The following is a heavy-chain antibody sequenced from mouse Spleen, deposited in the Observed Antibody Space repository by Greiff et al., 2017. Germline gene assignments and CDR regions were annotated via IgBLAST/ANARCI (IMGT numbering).Heavy chain of an antibody. Sequence: VQLVESGPGLVQPSQSLSITCTVSGFSLTSYGVHWVRQPPGKGLEWLGVIWSGGSTDYNAAFISRLSISKDNSKSQVFFKMNSLQADDTAIYYCARSGSSVYYAMDYWGQGTSVTVSS. CDR3: ARSGSSVYYAMDY. CDR1: GFSLTSYG. D-gene: IGHD1-1*01. CDR2: IWSGGST. J-gene: IGHJ4*01. V-gene: IGHV2-4*02.